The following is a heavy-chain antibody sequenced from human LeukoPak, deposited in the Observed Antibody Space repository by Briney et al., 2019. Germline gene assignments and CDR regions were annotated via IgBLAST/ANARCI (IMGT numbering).Heavy chain of an antibody. V-gene: IGHV4-59*08. D-gene: IGHD5-18*01. CDR1: GGSFSGYY. J-gene: IGHJ6*02. CDR2: IYCSGST. CDR3: ARHGTAKVYYYYGMDV. Sequence: SETLSLTCAVYGGSFSGYYWSWIRQPPGKGLEWIGYIYCSGSTNYNPSLKSRVTISVDTSKNQFSLKLSSVTAADTAVYYCARHGTAKVYYYYGMDVWGQGTTVTVSS.